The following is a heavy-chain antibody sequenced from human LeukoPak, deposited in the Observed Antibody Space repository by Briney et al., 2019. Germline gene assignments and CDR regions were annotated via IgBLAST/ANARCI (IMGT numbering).Heavy chain of an antibody. CDR3: AKWTRTTLFRGDRARFDS. D-gene: IGHD3-10*01. J-gene: IGHJ4*02. CDR2: ISASGGKT. Sequence: GGSLRLSCAASGFIFNDYAMSWVRQVPGKGLECVSVISASGGKTYYADSVKGRFTISRDTSKTTISLQMNSLRVEDSAVYYCAKWTRTTLFRGDRARFDSRGQGTLVTVSS. CDR1: GFIFNDYA. V-gene: IGHV3-23*01.